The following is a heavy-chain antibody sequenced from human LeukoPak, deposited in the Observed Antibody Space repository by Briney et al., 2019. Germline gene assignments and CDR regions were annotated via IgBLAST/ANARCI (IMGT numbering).Heavy chain of an antibody. J-gene: IGHJ5*02. Sequence: GGSLRLSCAASGFTFDDYAMHWVRQAPGKGLEWVSGISWNSGSIGYADSVKGRFTISRDNAKNSLYLQINSLRAEDTALYYCAKSWGETIIDSHGGWFDPWGQGTLVTVSS. D-gene: IGHD3-16*01. CDR3: AKSWGETIIDSHGGWFDP. V-gene: IGHV3-9*01. CDR1: GFTFDDYA. CDR2: ISWNSGSI.